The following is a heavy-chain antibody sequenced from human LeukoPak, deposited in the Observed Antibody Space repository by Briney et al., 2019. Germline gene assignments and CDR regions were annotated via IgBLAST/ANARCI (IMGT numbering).Heavy chain of an antibody. CDR3: AKDMEVAGTEGMDV. V-gene: IGHV3-21*04. CDR1: GFTFRTYS. Sequence: PGGSLRLSCAASGFTFRTYSMNWVRQAPGKGLEWVSSISSSSSYIYYADSVKGRFTISRDNAKNSLYLQMNSLRTEDTALYYCAKDMEVAGTEGMDVWGQGTTVTVSS. D-gene: IGHD6-19*01. J-gene: IGHJ6*02. CDR2: ISSSSSYI.